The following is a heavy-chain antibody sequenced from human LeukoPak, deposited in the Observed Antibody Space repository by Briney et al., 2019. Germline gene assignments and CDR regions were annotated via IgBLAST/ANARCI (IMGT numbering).Heavy chain of an antibody. D-gene: IGHD3-10*01. CDR1: GYTFTSYY. J-gene: IGHJ4*02. CDR3: ARDGRFGELSDC. CDR2: ISGYNDNT. Sequence: ASVKVSCKASGYTFTSYYMHWVRQAPGQGLEGMGWISGYNDNTNYAQKLQGRVTMTTDTSTSTAYMEVRSLRSDDTAVYYCARDGRFGELSDCWGQGTLVTVSS. V-gene: IGHV1-18*04.